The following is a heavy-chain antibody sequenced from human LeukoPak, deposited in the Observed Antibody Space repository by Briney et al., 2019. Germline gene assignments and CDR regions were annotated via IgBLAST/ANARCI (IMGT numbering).Heavy chain of an antibody. CDR1: GGSISSSSYY. CDR2: IYYSGST. Sequence: SETLSLTCTVSGGSISSSSYYWGWIRQPPGKGLEWIGSIYYSGSTYYNPSLKSRVTISVDTSKNQFSLKLSSVTAADTAVYYCARGVAARNGYFDYWGQGTLVTVSS. V-gene: IGHV4-39*07. J-gene: IGHJ4*02. CDR3: ARGVAARNGYFDY. D-gene: IGHD6-6*01.